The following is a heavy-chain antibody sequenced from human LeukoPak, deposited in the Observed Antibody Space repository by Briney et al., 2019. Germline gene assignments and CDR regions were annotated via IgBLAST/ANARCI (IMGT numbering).Heavy chain of an antibody. J-gene: IGHJ4*02. CDR1: GFTFSDYY. Sequence: NPGGSLRLSCAASGFTFSDYYMSWIRQAPGKGLEWVSYISSSGGNIYYADSVKGRFTISRDNAKNSLYLQMNSLRVEDTAVYYCARGNCSSTSCYLFDYWGQGTLVAVSS. V-gene: IGHV3-11*04. CDR3: ARGNCSSTSCYLFDY. CDR2: ISSSGGNI. D-gene: IGHD2-2*01.